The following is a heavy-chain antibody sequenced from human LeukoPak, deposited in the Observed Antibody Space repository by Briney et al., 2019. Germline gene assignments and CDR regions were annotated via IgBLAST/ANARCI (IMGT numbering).Heavy chain of an antibody. D-gene: IGHD4/OR15-4a*01. CDR3: ARPHSRTINYGMDV. CDR2: IYSGGST. Sequence: GGSLRLSCAVSGFTVSSNYMSWVRQAPGKGLEWVSVIYSGGSTYYGDSVKGRFTISRDNTKNTLYLQMNSLRAEDTAMYYCARPHSRTINYGMDVWGQGTTVTVSS. J-gene: IGHJ6*02. CDR1: GFTVSSNY. V-gene: IGHV3-53*01.